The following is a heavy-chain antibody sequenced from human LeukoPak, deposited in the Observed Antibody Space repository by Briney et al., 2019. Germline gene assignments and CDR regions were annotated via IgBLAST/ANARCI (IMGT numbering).Heavy chain of an antibody. CDR3: ARHQYDYDYRGLVAFDI. CDR1: GGSIRSYY. CDR2: IYYSWST. Sequence: SETLSLTYTVSGGSIRSYYWSWIRQPPGKGLEGMGYIYYSWSTNYNPSLKSRFTISVDTSKNQFSLKLTPLTAADTAVYYCARHQYDYDYRGLVAFDIWGQGTLVTVSS. V-gene: IGHV4-59*08. D-gene: IGHD3-3*01. J-gene: IGHJ3*02.